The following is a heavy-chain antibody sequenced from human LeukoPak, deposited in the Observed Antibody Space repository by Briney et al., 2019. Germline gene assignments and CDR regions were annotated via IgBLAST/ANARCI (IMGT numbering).Heavy chain of an antibody. CDR3: ARSITMIVDWFDP. CDR2: ITSGSDYI. CDR1: GFTFSTHW. D-gene: IGHD3-22*01. V-gene: IGHV3-21*01. J-gene: IGHJ5*02. Sequence: PGGSLRLSCAASGFTFSTHWMSWFRQAPGKGLEWVASITSGSDYIYYADSVKGRFTISRDNAKNSLYLQMNSLRAEDTAVYFCARSITMIVDWFDPWGQGTLVTVSS.